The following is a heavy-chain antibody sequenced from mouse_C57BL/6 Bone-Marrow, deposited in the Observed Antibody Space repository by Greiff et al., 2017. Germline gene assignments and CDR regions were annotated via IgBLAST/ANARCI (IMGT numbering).Heavy chain of an antibody. CDR2: SRNKANDYTT. CDR3: ARDRNYPDAMDY. CDR1: GFTFSDFY. D-gene: IGHD2-1*01. J-gene: IGHJ4*01. Sequence: EVKLVESGGGLVQSGRSLRLSCATSGFTFSDFYMEWVRQAPGRGLEWIAASRNKANDYTTEYSASVKGRFIVSRDTSQSILYLQMNALRAEDTAIYYCARDRNYPDAMDYWGQGTSVTVSS. V-gene: IGHV7-1*01.